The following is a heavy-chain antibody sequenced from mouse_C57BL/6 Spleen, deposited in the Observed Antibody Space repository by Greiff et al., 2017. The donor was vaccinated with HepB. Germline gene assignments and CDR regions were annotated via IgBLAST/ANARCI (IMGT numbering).Heavy chain of an antibody. CDR2: IYPGSGNT. CDR1: GYTFTDYY. D-gene: IGHD2-4*01. CDR3: ARWRDDYDDWFAY. Sequence: QVQLKESGAELVRPGASVKLSCKASGYTFTDYYINWVKQRPGQGLEWIARIYPGSGNTYYNEKFKGKATLTAEKSSSTAYMQLSSLTSEDSAVYFCARWRDDYDDWFAYWGQGTLVTVSA. J-gene: IGHJ3*01. V-gene: IGHV1-76*01.